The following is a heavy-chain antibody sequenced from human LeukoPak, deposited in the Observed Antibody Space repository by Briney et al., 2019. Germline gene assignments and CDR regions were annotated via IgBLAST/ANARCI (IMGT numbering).Heavy chain of an antibody. Sequence: TSETLSLTCTVSGGSISSYYWSWIRQPPGKGLEWIGYIYYSGSTNYNPSLKSRVTISVDTSKNQFSLKLSSVTAADTAVYYCARVRTSLWFGELPIPSDPWGQGTLVTVSS. J-gene: IGHJ5*02. V-gene: IGHV4-59*08. D-gene: IGHD3-10*01. CDR2: IYYSGST. CDR1: GGSISSYY. CDR3: ARVRTSLWFGELPIPSDP.